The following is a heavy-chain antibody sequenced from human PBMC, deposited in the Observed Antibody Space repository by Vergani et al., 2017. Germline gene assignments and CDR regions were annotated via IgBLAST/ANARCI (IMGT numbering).Heavy chain of an antibody. J-gene: IGHJ4*02. CDR3: ATDYGDYVGKVY. CDR2: INSDGSST. CDR1: GFTFNSYW. D-gene: IGHD4-17*01. V-gene: IGHV3-74*01. Sequence: EVQLVESGGGLVQPGGSLRLSCAASGFTFNSYWMHWVRQAPGKGLVWVSRINSDGSSTSYADSVKGRFTISRDNAKNTLYLQMNSLRAEDTAVYYCATDYGDYVGKVYWGQGTLVTVSS.